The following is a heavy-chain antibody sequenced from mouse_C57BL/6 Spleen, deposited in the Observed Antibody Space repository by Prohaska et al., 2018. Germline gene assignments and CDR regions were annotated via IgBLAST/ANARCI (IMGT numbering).Heavy chain of an antibody. CDR3: ARKVVTYFDY. V-gene: IGHV9-3*01. CDR2: INTYSGVP. J-gene: IGHJ2*01. Sequence: QIQLVQSGPELKKPGETVKISCKASGYTFTTYGMSWVKQAPGKGLKWMGWINTYSGVPTYADDFKGRFAFSLETSASTAYLQINNLKNEDTATYFCARKVVTYFDYWGQGTTLTVSS. D-gene: IGHD2-3*01. CDR1: GYTFTTYG.